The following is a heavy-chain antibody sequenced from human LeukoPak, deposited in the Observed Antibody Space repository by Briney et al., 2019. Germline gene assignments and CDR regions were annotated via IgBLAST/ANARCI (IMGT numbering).Heavy chain of an antibody. J-gene: IGHJ4*02. CDR1: GFTVTRSA. V-gene: IGHV3-23*01. CDR3: AKTNPGLNPFDF. Sequence: GGPLRLSCVASGFTVTRSALSWVRQAAGKGLEWVSGISISGGDTPSADSVRGRFTISRDKSKNTLYLQMNNLRVDDTGIYYCAKTNPGLNPFDFWGQGTLVAVSS. CDR2: ISISGGDT.